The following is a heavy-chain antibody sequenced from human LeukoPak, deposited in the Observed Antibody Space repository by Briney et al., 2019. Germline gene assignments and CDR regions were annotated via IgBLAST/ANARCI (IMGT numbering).Heavy chain of an antibody. CDR1: GFTFSSYE. Sequence: GGSLRLSCAASGFTFSSYEMNWVRQAPGHGLEWVSYISSSGSTIYYADSVKGRFTISRDNAKNSLYLQMNSLRAEDTAVYYCARNGDYPFYYYYYGMDVWGQGTTVTVSS. CDR2: ISSSGSTI. V-gene: IGHV3-48*03. D-gene: IGHD4-17*01. CDR3: ARNGDYPFYYYYYGMDV. J-gene: IGHJ6*02.